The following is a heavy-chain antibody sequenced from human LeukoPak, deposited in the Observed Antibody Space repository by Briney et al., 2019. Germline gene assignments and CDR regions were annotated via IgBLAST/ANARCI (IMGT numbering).Heavy chain of an antibody. CDR3: ARDFGEISLPNWFDP. CDR2: TSHRDSP. D-gene: IGHD3-16*02. V-gene: IGHV4-38-2*02. J-gene: IGHJ5*02. Sequence: PAETLSLTCSVSGLSITRPYYWGWIRQSPGKGLEWIGSTSHRDSPYYNPSLESRVTISLDTSKNQFSLKLTSVTAADTAVYYCARDFGEISLPNWFDPWGQGTLVTVSS. CDR1: GLSITRPYY.